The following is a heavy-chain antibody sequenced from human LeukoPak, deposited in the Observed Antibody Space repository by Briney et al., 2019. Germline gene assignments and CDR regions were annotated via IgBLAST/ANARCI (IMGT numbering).Heavy chain of an antibody. CDR3: ARGRRRASTYYYGSGSYYRLSEFDY. CDR1: GFSFSFHA. J-gene: IGHJ4*02. D-gene: IGHD3-10*01. CDR2: ISDRSTYI. Sequence: GGSLRLSCVASGFSFSFHAMHWVRQAPGKGLEWVSSISDRSTYIYYADSVKGRFTIARDNAKNSLYLQMNSLRAEDTAVYYCARGRRRASTYYYGSGSYYRLSEFDYWGQGTLVTVSS. V-gene: IGHV3-21*01.